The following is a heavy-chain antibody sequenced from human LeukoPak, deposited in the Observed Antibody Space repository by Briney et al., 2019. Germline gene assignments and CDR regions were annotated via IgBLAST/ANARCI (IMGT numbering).Heavy chain of an antibody. CDR1: GGSISSSSYY. CDR3: ARLYSSSWYFDY. J-gene: IGHJ4*02. V-gene: IGHV4-39*01. D-gene: IGHD6-13*01. Sequence: KPSETLSLTCTVSGGSISSSSYYWGWIRQPPGKGLEWIGSIYYSGSTYYNPSLKSRVTISVDTSKNQFSLKLSSVTAADTAVYYCARLYSSSWYFDYWGQGTLVTVSS. CDR2: IYYSGST.